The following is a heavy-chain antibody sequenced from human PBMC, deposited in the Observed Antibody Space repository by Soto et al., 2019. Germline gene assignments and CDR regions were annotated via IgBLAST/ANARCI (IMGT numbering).Heavy chain of an antibody. J-gene: IGHJ6*02. CDR3: ARDGRFGDLIYGMDV. CDR2: IYSGGST. Sequence: GGSLRLSCAASGFTVSSNYMSWVRQAPGKGLEWVSVIYSGGSTYYADSVKGRFTISRDNSKNTLYLQMNSLRAEDTAVYYCARDGRFGDLIYGMDVWGQGTTVTVSS. D-gene: IGHD3-10*01. V-gene: IGHV3-53*01. CDR1: GFTVSSNY.